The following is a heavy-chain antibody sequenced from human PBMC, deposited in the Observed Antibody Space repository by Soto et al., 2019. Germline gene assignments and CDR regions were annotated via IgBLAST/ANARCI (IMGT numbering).Heavy chain of an antibody. D-gene: IGHD6-13*01. CDR3: AKDQGITGYSSSWHQSNWFDP. CDR2: ISGSGGST. Sequence: GGSLRLSCAASGFTFSSYAMSWVRQAPGKGLEWVSAISGSGGSTYYADSVKGRFTISRDNSKNTLYLQMNSLRAEDTAVYYCAKDQGITGYSSSWHQSNWFDPWGQGTLVTVSS. V-gene: IGHV3-23*01. CDR1: GFTFSSYA. J-gene: IGHJ5*02.